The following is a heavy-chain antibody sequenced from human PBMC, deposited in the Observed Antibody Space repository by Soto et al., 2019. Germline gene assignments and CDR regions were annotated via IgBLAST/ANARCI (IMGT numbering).Heavy chain of an antibody. Sequence: SETLSLTCSVSDGSVSSGIYYWSWIRQPPGKGLEWIGYIHFSGSIHYNPSLKSRVTISVDTSKNQLSLNLSSVSAADTAVYYCARAVGPFDFWGQGTMVTVSS. CDR3: ARAVGPFDF. CDR1: DGSVSSGIYY. CDR2: IHFSGSI. J-gene: IGHJ3*01. V-gene: IGHV4-61*01.